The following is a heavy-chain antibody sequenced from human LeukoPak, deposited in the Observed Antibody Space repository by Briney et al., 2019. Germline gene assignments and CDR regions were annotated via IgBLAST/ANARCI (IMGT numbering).Heavy chain of an antibody. CDR2: ISSSGSTI. Sequence: GGSLRLSCAASGFTFSSYEMNWVRQAPGEGLEWVSYISSSGSTIYYADSVKGRFAISRDNAKNSLYLQMNSLRAEDTAVYYCVGDPYHSGGYGAFDIWGQGTMVTVSS. CDR3: VGDPYHSGGYGAFDI. V-gene: IGHV3-48*03. CDR1: GFTFSSYE. J-gene: IGHJ3*02. D-gene: IGHD3-22*01.